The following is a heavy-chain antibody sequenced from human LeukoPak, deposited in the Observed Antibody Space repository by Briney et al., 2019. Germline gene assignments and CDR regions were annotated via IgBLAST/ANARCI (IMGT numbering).Heavy chain of an antibody. CDR2: VYTTGNT. CDR1: GGSINRGTHY. J-gene: IGHJ5*02. V-gene: IGHV4-61*02. CDR3: ARGVQGWFDP. Sequence: SETLSLTCSVSGGSINRGTHYWSWIRQPAGKGLEWIGRVYTTGNTNYNPSLWSRVTISVDTSKNQFSLRLSSVTAADTAVYYCARGVQGWFDPWGQGTLVTVSS.